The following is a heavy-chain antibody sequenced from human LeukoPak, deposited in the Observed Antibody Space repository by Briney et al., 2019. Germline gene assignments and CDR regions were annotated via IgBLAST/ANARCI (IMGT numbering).Heavy chain of an antibody. CDR3: ARGKYYYDSSGYNDAFDI. Sequence: SETLSLTCTVSGGSISSYYWSWVRQPPGKGLEWIGYIYYSGSTNYNPSLKSRVTISLDTSKNQFSLKLSSVTAADTAVYYCARGKYYYDSSGYNDAFDIWGQGTMVTVSS. CDR1: GGSISSYY. D-gene: IGHD3-22*01. CDR2: IYYSGST. J-gene: IGHJ3*02. V-gene: IGHV4-59*01.